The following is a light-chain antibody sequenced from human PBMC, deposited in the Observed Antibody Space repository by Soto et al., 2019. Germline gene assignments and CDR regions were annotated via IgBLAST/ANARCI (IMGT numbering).Light chain of an antibody. CDR1: QSISDW. CDR2: KAS. V-gene: IGKV1-5*03. Sequence: DIQMTQSPSTLSASVGDRVTITCRASQSISDWLAWYQQKPGKAPKLLISKASMLESGVPSRFSGSGSGTEFTLTISSLQPDDFATYYCQQYNGFSRTFGLGTTVDLK. J-gene: IGKJ3*01. CDR3: QQYNGFSRT.